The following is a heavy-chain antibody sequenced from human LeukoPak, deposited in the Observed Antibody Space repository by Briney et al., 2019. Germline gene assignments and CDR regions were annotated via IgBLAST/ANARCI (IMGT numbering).Heavy chain of an antibody. CDR1: GFTFSSYA. CDR3: AKDQGVNFFDY. J-gene: IGHJ4*02. CDR2: ISSSSSYI. D-gene: IGHD2-8*01. Sequence: GGSLRLSCAASGFTFSSYAMSWVRQAPGKGLEWVSSISSSSSYIYYADSVKGRFTISRDNSKNTLYLQMNSLRAEDTAVYYCAKDQGVNFFDYWGQGTLVTVSS. V-gene: IGHV3-21*01.